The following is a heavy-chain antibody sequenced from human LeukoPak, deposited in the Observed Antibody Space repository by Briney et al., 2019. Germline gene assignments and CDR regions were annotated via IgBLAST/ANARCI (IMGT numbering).Heavy chain of an antibody. Sequence: PSETLSLTCTVSGGSISSYYWSWIRQPPGKGLEWIGYIYYSGSTNYNPSLKSRVTISVDTSKNQFSLKLSSVTAADTAVYYCARLLFTYYDSSGYPTATFDYWGQGTLVTVSS. V-gene: IGHV4-59*08. J-gene: IGHJ4*02. CDR2: IYYSGST. D-gene: IGHD3-22*01. CDR1: GGSISSYY. CDR3: ARLLFTYYDSSGYPTATFDY.